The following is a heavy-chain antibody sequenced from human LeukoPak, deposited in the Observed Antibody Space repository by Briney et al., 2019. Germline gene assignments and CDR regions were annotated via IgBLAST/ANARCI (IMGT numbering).Heavy chain of an antibody. CDR3: ARAESRGAGYSRYYYYYYGMDV. CDR2: ISYDGSNK. Sequence: GGSLRLSCAASGFTFSSYGMHWVRQAPGKGLEWVAVISYDGSNKYYADSVKGRFTISRDNSKNSLYLQMNSLRAEDTAVYYCARAESRGAGYSRYYYYYYGMDVWGQGTTVTVSS. J-gene: IGHJ6*02. V-gene: IGHV3-30*03. D-gene: IGHD6-13*01. CDR1: GFTFSSYG.